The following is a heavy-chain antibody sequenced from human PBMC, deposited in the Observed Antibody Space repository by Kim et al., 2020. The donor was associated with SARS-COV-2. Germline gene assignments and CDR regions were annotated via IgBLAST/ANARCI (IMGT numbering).Heavy chain of an antibody. Sequence: DTLSLTCTVSGGSISSYYWSWILQPPGKGLEWIGYIYYSGSTNYNPSLKSRVTISVDTSKNQFSLKLSSVTAADTAVYYCARGPALPYYYDSSGYYSVWGQGTLVTVSS. CDR1: GGSISSYY. CDR3: ARGPALPYYYDSSGYYSV. J-gene: IGHJ4*02. CDR2: IYYSGST. D-gene: IGHD3-22*01. V-gene: IGHV4-59*07.